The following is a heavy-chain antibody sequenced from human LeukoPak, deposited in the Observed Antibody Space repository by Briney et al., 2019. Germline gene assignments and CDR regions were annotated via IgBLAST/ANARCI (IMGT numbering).Heavy chain of an antibody. CDR2: ISYRGST. CDR3: ARGRGLGVITPYSDS. CDR1: GGSTSSDH. D-gene: IGHD3-16*02. J-gene: IGHJ4*02. Sequence: SETLSLTCTVSGGSTSSDHWSWIRQPPEKGLACIGCISYRGSTNYNPSLKSRVTISADTSKKHFSLKLTSVTAADTGIYYCARGRGLGVITPYSDSWGQGTLVTVSS. V-gene: IGHV4-59*08.